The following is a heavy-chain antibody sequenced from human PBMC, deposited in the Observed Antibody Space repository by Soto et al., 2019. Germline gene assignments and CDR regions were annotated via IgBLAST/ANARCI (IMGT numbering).Heavy chain of an antibody. Sequence: EVQLLESGGGLVQPGGSLRLSCAASGFTFSSYAMSWVRQAPGQGLEWVSAISGSGGSTYYADSVKGRFTISRDNSKNTLYLQINSLRAEDTAVYYCAKEKARFPSFDYWGQGTLVTISS. CDR1: GFTFSSYA. CDR3: AKEKARFPSFDY. CDR2: ISGSGGST. V-gene: IGHV3-23*01. J-gene: IGHJ4*02. D-gene: IGHD6-6*01.